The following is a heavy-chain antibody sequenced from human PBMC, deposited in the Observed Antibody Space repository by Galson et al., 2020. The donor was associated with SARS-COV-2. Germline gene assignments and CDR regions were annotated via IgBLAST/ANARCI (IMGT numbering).Heavy chain of an antibody. CDR1: GFTFSDYA. D-gene: IGHD6-19*01. V-gene: IGHV3-21*04. CDR2: ISSRSSYM. J-gene: IGHJ4*02. Sequence: GGSLRLSCAASGFTFSDYAMIWVRQAPGKGLEWVSYISSRSSYMYYADSVTGRFTISRDNAKNTLYLAMSSLSPEDTAVYYCARRSSETYYVDQWGQGTQVTVSS. CDR3: ARRSSETYYVDQ.